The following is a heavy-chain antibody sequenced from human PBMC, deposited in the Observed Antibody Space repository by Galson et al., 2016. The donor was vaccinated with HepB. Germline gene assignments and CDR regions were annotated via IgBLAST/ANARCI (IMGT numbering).Heavy chain of an antibody. Sequence: SLRLSCAASGFTFGDYALSWFHQAPGKGLEWVGFIRSKAYGGTLDYAESVKDRFSMSRDDSKSIAYLQMNTLKTEDTAIYYCTRADLYSTSSSFDYWGQGTLVTVSS. CDR1: GFTFGDYA. V-gene: IGHV3-49*03. J-gene: IGHJ4*02. CDR2: IRSKAYGGTL. D-gene: IGHD6-6*01. CDR3: TRADLYSTSSSFDY.